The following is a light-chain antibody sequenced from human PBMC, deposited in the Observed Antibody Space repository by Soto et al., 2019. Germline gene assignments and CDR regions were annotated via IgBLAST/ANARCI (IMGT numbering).Light chain of an antibody. CDR3: QQRSNWPVT. J-gene: IGKJ1*01. CDR2: EAS. Sequence: EIVLTQSPGTLSLSPGERATLSCRASQSVSSYLAWYQQKPGQAPRLLIYEASTRATGISARFSGSGSGTDFTLTISSLEPEDFAMYYCQQRSNWPVTFGQGTKVEVK. CDR1: QSVSSY. V-gene: IGKV3-11*01.